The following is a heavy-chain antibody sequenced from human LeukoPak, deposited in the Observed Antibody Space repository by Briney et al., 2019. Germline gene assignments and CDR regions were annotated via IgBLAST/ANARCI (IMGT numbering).Heavy chain of an antibody. J-gene: IGHJ4*02. Sequence: SETLSLTCTVSGGSISSGPYYWGWIRQPPGKGLEWIGNIYYGENTYYNPSLKSRVTISVDTSKNQFSLKLSSVTAADTAVYYCARGRIVVVVAATPKSYFDYWGQGTLVTVSS. CDR2: IYYGENT. CDR1: GGSISSGPYY. D-gene: IGHD2-15*01. V-gene: IGHV4-39*07. CDR3: ARGRIVVVVAATPKSYFDY.